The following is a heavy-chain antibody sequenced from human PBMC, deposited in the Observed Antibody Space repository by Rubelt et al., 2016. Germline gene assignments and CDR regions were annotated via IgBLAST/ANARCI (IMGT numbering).Heavy chain of an antibody. CDR3: ARAVSYYDSSGYGYYYYMDV. Sequence: QLQLQESGPGLVKPSETLSLTCTVSGGSISSSSYYWGWIRQPPGKGLEWIGSIYYSGSTYYNPSLKSRVTISVDTSKNQFSLKLSSVTAADTAVYYCARAVSYYDSSGYGYYYYMDVWGKGTTVTVSS. CDR1: GGSISSSSYY. D-gene: IGHD3-22*01. J-gene: IGHJ6*03. CDR2: IYYSGST. V-gene: IGHV4-39*07.